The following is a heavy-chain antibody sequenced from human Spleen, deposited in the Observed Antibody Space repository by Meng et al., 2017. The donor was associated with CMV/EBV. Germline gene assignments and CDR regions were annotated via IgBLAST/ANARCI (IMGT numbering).Heavy chain of an antibody. CDR2: ISGSSSAI. CDR1: GFTFRNYD. J-gene: IGHJ4*02. Sequence: GESLKISCAASGFTFRNYDMNWVRQAPGKGLEWVSYISGSSSAIYYGDSVRGRFTVSRDNAKNSLYLQMNSLRAEDTAVYYCARVKLAADGTCFEYWGQGTLVTVSS. D-gene: IGHD6-13*01. CDR3: ARVKLAADGTCFEY. V-gene: IGHV3-48*03.